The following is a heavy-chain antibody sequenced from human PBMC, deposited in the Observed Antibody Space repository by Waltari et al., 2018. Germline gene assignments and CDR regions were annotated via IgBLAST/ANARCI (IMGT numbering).Heavy chain of an antibody. CDR2: ISGGGGSP. J-gene: IGHJ5*02. CDR1: GFTFSSYA. D-gene: IGHD2-8*01. Sequence: EVQLLESGGGLVQPGGSLRLSCAASGFTFSSYAMSWVGQAPGKGLEWGSGISGGGGSPYYADSVKGRFTISRDNSKTTLYLQMNGLRAEDTAVYYCAKGKVSSVHLDPWGQGTLVTVSS. CDR3: AKGKVSSVHLDP. V-gene: IGHV3-23*01.